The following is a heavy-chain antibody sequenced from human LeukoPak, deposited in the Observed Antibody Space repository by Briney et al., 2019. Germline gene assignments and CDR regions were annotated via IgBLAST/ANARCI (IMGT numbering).Heavy chain of an antibody. D-gene: IGHD5-12*01. CDR1: GGSISSGGYY. V-gene: IGHV3-23*01. CDR2: ISGSGGST. CDR3: VRRRRSVATMPGWFDP. Sequence: LSLTCTVSGGSISSGGYYWSWIRQHPGKGLEWVSAISGSGGSTYYADSVKGRFTISRDNSKNTLYLQMNSLRAEDTAVYYYVRRRRSVATMPGWFDPWGQGTLVTVSS. J-gene: IGHJ5*02.